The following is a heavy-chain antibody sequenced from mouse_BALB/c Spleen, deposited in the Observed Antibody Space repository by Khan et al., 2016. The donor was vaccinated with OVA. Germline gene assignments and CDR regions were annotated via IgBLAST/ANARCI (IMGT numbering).Heavy chain of an antibody. Sequence: QVQLKESGPGLVAPSQSLSITCTVSGFSSTSYGVHWVRQPPGKGLEWLVVIWSDGSTNYNSVLKSRLSISKDNSKSQVFLKMNSLQTDDTAIYYCARWFDGYSSLYAMDYWGQGTSVTVSS. J-gene: IGHJ4*01. CDR1: GFSSTSYG. V-gene: IGHV2-6*02. CDR2: IWSDGST. CDR3: ARWFDGYSSLYAMDY. D-gene: IGHD2-3*01.